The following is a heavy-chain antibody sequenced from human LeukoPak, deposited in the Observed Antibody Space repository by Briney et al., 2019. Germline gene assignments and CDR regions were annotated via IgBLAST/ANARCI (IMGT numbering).Heavy chain of an antibody. CDR3: ARALGGYDFWSGYYTLDY. CDR1: GYSISSGYY. CDR2: IYYSGST. Sequence: SETLSLTCTVSGYSISSGYYWGWIRQPPGKGLEWIGSIYYSGSTYYNPSLKSRVTISVDTSKNQFSLKLSSVTAADTAVYYCARALGGYDFWSGYYTLDYWGQGTLVTVSS. V-gene: IGHV4-38-2*02. D-gene: IGHD3-3*01. J-gene: IGHJ4*02.